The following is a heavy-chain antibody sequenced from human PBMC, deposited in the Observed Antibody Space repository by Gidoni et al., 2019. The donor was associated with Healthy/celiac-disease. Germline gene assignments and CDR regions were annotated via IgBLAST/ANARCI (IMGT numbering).Heavy chain of an antibody. D-gene: IGHD3-10*01. J-gene: IGHJ4*02. CDR3: AIWFGESPATYYFDY. CDR1: GFTFSSYA. Sequence: EVQLLESGGGLVQPGGALRLPCAASGFTFSSYAMSWVRQAPGKGLGWVSAISGSGGSTYYADSVKGRFTISRDNSKNTLYLQMNSLRAEDTAVYYCAIWFGESPATYYFDYWGQGTLVTVSS. CDR2: ISGSGGST. V-gene: IGHV3-23*01.